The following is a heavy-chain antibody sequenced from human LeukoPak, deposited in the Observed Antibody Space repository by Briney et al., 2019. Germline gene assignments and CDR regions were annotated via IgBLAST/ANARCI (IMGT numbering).Heavy chain of an antibody. Sequence: SETLSLTCTVSGGSISSYYWSWIRQPPGKGLEGIGYIYYSGSTNYNPSLKSRVTISVDTSKNQFSLKLSSVTAADTAVYYCAREMGATPYYFDYWGQGTLVTVSS. CDR2: IYYSGST. CDR3: AREMGATPYYFDY. V-gene: IGHV4-59*01. D-gene: IGHD1-26*01. CDR1: GGSISSYY. J-gene: IGHJ4*02.